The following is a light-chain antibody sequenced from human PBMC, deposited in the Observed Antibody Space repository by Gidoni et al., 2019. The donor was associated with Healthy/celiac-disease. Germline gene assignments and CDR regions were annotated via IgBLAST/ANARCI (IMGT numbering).Light chain of an antibody. CDR2: GAS. CDR3: QQYNNWPVT. J-gene: IGKJ4*01. CDR1: QSVSSN. V-gene: IGKV3-15*01. Sequence: DIVVTQSPATLAVSPGERATLSCRASQSVSSNLAWYQQKPGQAPRLLIYGASTRATGIPARFSGSGSGTEFTLTISSLQSEDFAVYYCQQYNNWPVTFGGGTKVEIK.